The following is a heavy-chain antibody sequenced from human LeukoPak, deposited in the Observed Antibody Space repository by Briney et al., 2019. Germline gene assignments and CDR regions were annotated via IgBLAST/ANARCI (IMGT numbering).Heavy chain of an antibody. CDR1: GGTFSSYA. D-gene: IGHD3-10*01. Sequence: SVKVSCRASGGTFSSYAISWVRQAPGQGLEWMGGIIPIFGTANYAQKFQGRVTTTADESTSTAYMELSSLRSEDTAVYYCAVETYYYGSGSYSIDYWGQGTLVTVSS. V-gene: IGHV1-69*01. J-gene: IGHJ4*02. CDR2: IIPIFGTA. CDR3: AVETYYYGSGSYSIDY.